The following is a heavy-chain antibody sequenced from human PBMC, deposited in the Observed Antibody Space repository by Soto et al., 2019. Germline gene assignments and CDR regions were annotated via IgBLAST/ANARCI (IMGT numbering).Heavy chain of an antibody. Sequence: PSETLSLTCSVSGGSISSGGYYWSWIRHHPGKALEWIGYIYNTGSTYYNPSLESRLTMSVDTSKNQFSLKPSSVTAADTAVYYCAAYYDSGRQLDYWGQGTLVTVSS. J-gene: IGHJ4*02. CDR1: GGSISSGGYY. CDR2: IYNTGST. V-gene: IGHV4-31*03. CDR3: AAYYDSGRQLDY. D-gene: IGHD3-10*01.